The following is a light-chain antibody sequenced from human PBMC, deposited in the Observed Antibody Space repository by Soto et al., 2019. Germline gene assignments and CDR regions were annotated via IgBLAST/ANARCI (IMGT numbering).Light chain of an antibody. J-gene: IGKJ4*01. CDR1: QTFSSSY. CDR2: GTS. Sequence: EIVLTQSPGTLSLSPGERASLSCRASQTFSSSYLAWYQQKPGQAPRLLIYGTSSRATDIPDRFSGSGSGTDFTLTISILEPEDFAVYYCQQYCTSVITFGGGTKVEIK. CDR3: QQYCTSVIT. V-gene: IGKV3-20*01.